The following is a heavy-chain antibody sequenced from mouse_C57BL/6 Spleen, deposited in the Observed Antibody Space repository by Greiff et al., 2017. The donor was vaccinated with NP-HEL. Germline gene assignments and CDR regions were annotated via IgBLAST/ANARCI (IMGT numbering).Heavy chain of an antibody. J-gene: IGHJ4*01. CDR2: IDPSDSDT. CDR3: AGADRSHYYAKEC. V-gene: IGHV1-52*01. CDR1: GYTFTSYW. D-gene: IGHD3-3*01. Sequence: VQLQQPGAELVRPGSSVKLSCKASGYTFTSYWMHWVKQRPIQGLEWIGNIDPSDSDTHYNQKFKDKATLTVDKSSSTAYMQLSSLTSEDSAVYYCAGADRSHYYAKECWGQGTSVTVSS.